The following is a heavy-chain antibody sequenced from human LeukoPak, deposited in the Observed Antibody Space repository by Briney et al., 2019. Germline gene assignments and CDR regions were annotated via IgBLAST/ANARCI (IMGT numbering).Heavy chain of an antibody. Sequence: GRSLRLSCAASGFTFSNYAMHWVRRAPGKGLEWVALISSDGSDKKYADSVKGRFTVSRDNSKNTLYLQMHSLKVEDTAVYYCARDYPADYWGQGTLVTVSS. J-gene: IGHJ4*02. CDR2: ISSDGSDK. CDR3: ARDYPADY. V-gene: IGHV3-30-3*01. CDR1: GFTFSNYA.